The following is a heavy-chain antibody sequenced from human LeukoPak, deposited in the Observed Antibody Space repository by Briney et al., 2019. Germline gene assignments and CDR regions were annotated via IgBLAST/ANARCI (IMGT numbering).Heavy chain of an antibody. CDR2: ISSSSSYI. CDR3: ARADWNYVRGD. J-gene: IGHJ4*02. V-gene: IGHV3-21*01. Sequence: PGGSLRLSCAASGFTFSSYSMSWVRQAPGKGLEWVSSISSSSSYIYYADSVKGRFTISRDNAKNSLYLQMNSLRAEDTAVYYCARADWNYVRGDWGQGTLVTVSS. CDR1: GFTFSSYS. D-gene: IGHD1-7*01.